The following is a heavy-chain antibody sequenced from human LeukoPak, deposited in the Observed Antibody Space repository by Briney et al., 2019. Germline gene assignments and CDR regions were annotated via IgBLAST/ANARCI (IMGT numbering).Heavy chain of an antibody. CDR1: GFTFSSYS. J-gene: IGHJ3*02. Sequence: GGSLRLSCAASGFTFSSYSMNWVRQTPGKGLEWVSSISSSSTYIYYADSLKGRFTISRDNAKNSLYLQVNSLRAEDTAVYYCARDSPRYCSSTSCHGDAFDIWGQGTMVTVSS. CDR3: ARDSPRYCSSTSCHGDAFDI. D-gene: IGHD2-2*01. V-gene: IGHV3-21*01. CDR2: ISSSSTYI.